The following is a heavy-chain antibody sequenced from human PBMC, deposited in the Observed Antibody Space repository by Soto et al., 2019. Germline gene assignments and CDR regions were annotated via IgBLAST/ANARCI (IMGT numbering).Heavy chain of an antibody. D-gene: IGHD2-2*01. CDR3: ARGRIVVVPAAILSYYYGMDG. CDR1: GYTFTSYD. J-gene: IGHJ6*02. V-gene: IGHV1-8*01. CDR2: MNPNSGNT. Sequence: GASVKVSCKASGYTFTSYDINWVRQATGQGLEWMGWMNPNSGNTGYAQKFQGRVTMTRNTSISTAYMELSSLRSEDTAVYYCARGRIVVVPAAILSYYYGMDGWGQGTTVTVSS.